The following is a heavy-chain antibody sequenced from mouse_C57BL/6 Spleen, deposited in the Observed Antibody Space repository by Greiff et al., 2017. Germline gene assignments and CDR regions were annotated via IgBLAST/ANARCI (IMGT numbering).Heavy chain of an antibody. J-gene: IGHJ2*01. V-gene: IGHV5-6*01. CDR1: GFTFSSYG. CDR2: ISSGGSYT. D-gene: IGHD4-1*01. Sequence: EVKLMESGGDLVKPGGSLKLSCAASGFTFSSYGMSWVRPTPDKRLEWVATISSGGSYTYYPDSVKGRFTISRDNAKNTLYLQMSSLKSEDTAMYYCARHELGFDYWGQGTTLTVSS. CDR3: ARHELGFDY.